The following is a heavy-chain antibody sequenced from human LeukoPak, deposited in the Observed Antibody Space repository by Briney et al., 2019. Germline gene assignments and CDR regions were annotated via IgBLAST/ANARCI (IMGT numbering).Heavy chain of an antibody. CDR2: IYYSGST. V-gene: IGHV4-59*01. CDR1: GGSINNYY. D-gene: IGHD2-2*01. Sequence: SETLSLTCIVSGGSINNYYWSWIRQPPGKGLEWIGYIYYSGSTNYNPSLKSRVTISVDTSKNQFSLKLSSVTAADTAVYYCARGGTRPDYYFDYWGQGTLLTVSS. CDR3: ARGGTRPDYYFDY. J-gene: IGHJ4*02.